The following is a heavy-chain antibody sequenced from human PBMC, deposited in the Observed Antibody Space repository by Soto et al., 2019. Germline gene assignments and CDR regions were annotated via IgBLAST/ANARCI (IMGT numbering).Heavy chain of an antibody. CDR1: GGSISSYY. CDR3: ARPYGSCFDY. J-gene: IGHJ4*02. CDR2: IYYSGST. D-gene: IGHD3-10*01. V-gene: IGHV4-59*08. Sequence: QVQLQESGPGLVKPSETLSLTCTVSGGSISSYYWSWIRQPPGKGLEWIGYIYYSGSTNYNPSLKGRSPISLDTSKNQSPLKLSSVTAADPAGYSCARPYGSCFDYWGQGTRVTVPS.